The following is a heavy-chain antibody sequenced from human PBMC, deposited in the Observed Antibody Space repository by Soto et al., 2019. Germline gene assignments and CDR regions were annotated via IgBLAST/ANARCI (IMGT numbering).Heavy chain of an antibody. D-gene: IGHD6-13*01. CDR3: AKGDSSWSYFDF. Sequence: PSETLSLTCAVSGGSISSGGYSWSWIRQPPGKGLEWIGYIYHSGSTYYNPSLKSRVTISVDRSKNQFSLKLSSVTAADTAVYYCAKGDSSWSYFDFWGQGTLVTVSS. J-gene: IGHJ4*02. V-gene: IGHV4-30-2*01. CDR2: IYHSGST. CDR1: GGSISSGGYS.